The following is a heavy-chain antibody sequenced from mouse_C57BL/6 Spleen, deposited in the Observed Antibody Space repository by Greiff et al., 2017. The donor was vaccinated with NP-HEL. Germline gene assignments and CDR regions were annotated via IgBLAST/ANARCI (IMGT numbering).Heavy chain of an antibody. V-gene: IGHV1-69*01. CDR1: GYTFTSYW. D-gene: IGHD2-2*01. CDR3: ARGGMVTTTGGDYAMDY. CDR2: IDPSDSYT. Sequence: VQLQQPGAELVMPGASVKLSCKASGYTFTSYWMHWVKQRPGQGLEWIGEIDPSDSYTNSNQKFKGKSTLTVDKSSSTAYMQLSSLTSEDSAVYDCARGGMVTTTGGDYAMDYWGQGTSVTVSS. J-gene: IGHJ4*01.